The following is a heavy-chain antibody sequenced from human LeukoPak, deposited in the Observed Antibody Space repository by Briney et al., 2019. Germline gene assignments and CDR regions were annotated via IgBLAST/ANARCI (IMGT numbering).Heavy chain of an antibody. CDR3: ARSGVDTYGLQASGDFDY. CDR1: GYTLTELS. J-gene: IGHJ4*02. D-gene: IGHD5-18*01. Sequence: ASVKVSCKVSGYTLTELSIHWVRQAPGQGLEWMGRISPNSGDTNYAQKFQGRVTMTRDTSSSTAYMELIRLRSDDTAVYYCARSGVDTYGLQASGDFDYWGQGILVTVSS. CDR2: ISPNSGDT. V-gene: IGHV1-2*06.